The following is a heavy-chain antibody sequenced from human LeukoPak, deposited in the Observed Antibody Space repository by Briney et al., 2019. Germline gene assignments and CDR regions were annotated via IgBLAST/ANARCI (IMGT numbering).Heavy chain of an antibody. J-gene: IGHJ5*02. CDR2: INPNRGGT. V-gene: IGHV1-2*02. CDR1: GYSFTDFY. Sequence: GASVKVSCKASGYSFTDFYMHWVRQAPGQGLEWMGWINPNRGGTSSPQKFQGRVTMTRDTSITTFYMEVNWLTSDDTAIYFCARADRLDGAPYLIGPWGQGTLVTVSS. CDR3: ARADRLDGAPYLIGP. D-gene: IGHD2-21*01.